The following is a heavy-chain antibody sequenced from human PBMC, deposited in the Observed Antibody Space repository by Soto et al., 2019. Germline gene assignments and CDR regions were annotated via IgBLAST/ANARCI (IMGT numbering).Heavy chain of an antibody. CDR1: GGSFSGYY. CDR2: INHSGST. J-gene: IGHJ4*02. CDR3: ARVGGYFDY. Sequence: PSETLSLTCAVYGGSFSGYYWSWTRQPPGKGLEWIGEINHSGSTNYNPSLKSRVTISVDTSKNQFSLKLSSVTAADTAVYYCARVGGYFDYWGQGTLVTVSS. D-gene: IGHD2-15*01. V-gene: IGHV4-34*01.